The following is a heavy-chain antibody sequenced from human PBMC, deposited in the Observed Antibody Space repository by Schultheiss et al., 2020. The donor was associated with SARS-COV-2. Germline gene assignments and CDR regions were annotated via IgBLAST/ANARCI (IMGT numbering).Heavy chain of an antibody. CDR2: ISYSGST. D-gene: IGHD2-21*01. J-gene: IGHJ4*02. CDR1: GGSISSGDYY. V-gene: IGHV4-31*03. Sequence: SETLSLTCTVSGGSISSGDYYWSWIRQHPGKGLEWIGYISYSGSTYYNPSLKSRVTMSLDTSKNQVSLQLSSVTAADTAVYYCARERYYGDYGLIDHWGQGTLVTVSS. CDR3: ARERYYGDYGLIDH.